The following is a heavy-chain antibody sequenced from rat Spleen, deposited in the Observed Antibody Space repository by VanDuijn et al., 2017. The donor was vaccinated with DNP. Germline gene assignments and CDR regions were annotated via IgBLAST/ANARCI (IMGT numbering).Heavy chain of an antibody. D-gene: IGHD3-8*01. J-gene: IGHJ3*01. CDR2: ISYAGGST. V-gene: IGHV5-58*01. CDR1: GFTFSSYW. CDR3: ARAGSPFDY. Sequence: EVQLVETGGGLVQPGRSLKLSCVASGFTFSSYWMYWIRQAPGKGLEWVASISYAGGSTYHGDSVKGRFTISRDNAKNTLYLQMNSLRSEDTATYYCARAGSPFDYWGQGTLVTVSS.